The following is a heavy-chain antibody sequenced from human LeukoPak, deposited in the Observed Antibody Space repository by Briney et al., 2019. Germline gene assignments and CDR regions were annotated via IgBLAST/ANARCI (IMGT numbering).Heavy chain of an antibody. D-gene: IGHD3-22*01. CDR2: INHSGST. Sequence: SETLSLTCAVYGGSLSGYYWSWIRQPPGKGLEWIGEINHSGSTNYNPSLKSRVTISVDTSKNQFSLKLSSVTAADTAVYYCASSTKPDSTYYYDSSGYAFDIWGQGTMVTVSS. CDR1: GGSLSGYY. J-gene: IGHJ3*02. V-gene: IGHV4-34*01. CDR3: ASSTKPDSTYYYDSSGYAFDI.